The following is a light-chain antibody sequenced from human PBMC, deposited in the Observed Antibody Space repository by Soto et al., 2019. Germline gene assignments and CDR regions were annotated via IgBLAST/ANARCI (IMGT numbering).Light chain of an antibody. CDR3: QQYNSYCT. CDR2: KAS. CDR1: QSIGSW. J-gene: IGKJ2*02. V-gene: IGKV1-5*03. Sequence: DIQMTQSPFTLSASVGDRIIITCRASQSIGSWLAWYQQKPGKAPKLLIYKASSLESGVPSRFSGSGSGTEFTLTISSLQPDDFDTYYCQQYNSYCTFGQGTNLEIK.